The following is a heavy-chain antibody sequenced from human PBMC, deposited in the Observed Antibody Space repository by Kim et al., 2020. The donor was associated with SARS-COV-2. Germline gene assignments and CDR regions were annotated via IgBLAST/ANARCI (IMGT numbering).Heavy chain of an antibody. CDR3: ARSGLAPGVFDY. J-gene: IGHJ4*02. D-gene: IGHD3-10*01. Sequence: SETLSLTCTVSGGSISSYYWSWIRQPPGKGLEWIGYIYYSGSTNYNPSLKSRVTISVDTSKNQFSLKLSSVTAADTAVYYCARSGLAPGVFDYWGQGTLVTVSS. CDR2: IYYSGST. V-gene: IGHV4-59*01. CDR1: GGSISSYY.